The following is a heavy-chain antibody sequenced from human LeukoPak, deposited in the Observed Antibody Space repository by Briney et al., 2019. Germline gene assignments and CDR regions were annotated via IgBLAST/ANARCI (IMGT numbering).Heavy chain of an antibody. CDR1: GFTFSSYS. CDR2: ISSSSSYI. CDR3: AKDIGDYGDPAGAFDI. D-gene: IGHD4-17*01. Sequence: GGSLRLSCAASGFTFSSYSMNWVRQAPGKGLEWVSSISSSSSYIYYADSVKGRFTISRDNAKNSLYLQMNSLRAEDTALYYCAKDIGDYGDPAGAFDIWGQGTMVTVSS. V-gene: IGHV3-21*04. J-gene: IGHJ3*02.